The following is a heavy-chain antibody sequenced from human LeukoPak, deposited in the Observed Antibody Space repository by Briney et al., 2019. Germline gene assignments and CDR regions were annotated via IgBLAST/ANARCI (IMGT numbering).Heavy chain of an antibody. Sequence: SETLSLTCSVSGGSVSSSRYYWDWIRQPPGKGLEWIGSIFYSGSTYYNPSLKSRVTISVDTSKNQFSLKLTSVTAADTAVYYCARHYGSGSYYYWGQGTLVTVSS. CDR2: IFYSGST. V-gene: IGHV4-39*07. J-gene: IGHJ4*02. CDR3: ARHYGSGSYYY. CDR1: GGSVSSSRYY. D-gene: IGHD3-10*01.